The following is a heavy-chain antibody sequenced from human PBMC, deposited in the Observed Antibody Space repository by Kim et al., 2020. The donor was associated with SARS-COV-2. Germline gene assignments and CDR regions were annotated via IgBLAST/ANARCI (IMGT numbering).Heavy chain of an antibody. J-gene: IGHJ4*03. V-gene: IGHV4-59*01. CDR2: MYYSGTT. D-gene: IGHD3-16*01. Sequence: SETLSLTCTVSGDSIRNYFWSWVRQFPGKGLEWIGYMYYSGTTNYNASLKSRVTRSGDTSKNQLSLKLSSVTAADTAIYYCARNYYINYDGSGGGFDIWGRGALVNVSA. CDR3: ARNYYINYDGSGGGFDI. CDR1: GDSIRNYF.